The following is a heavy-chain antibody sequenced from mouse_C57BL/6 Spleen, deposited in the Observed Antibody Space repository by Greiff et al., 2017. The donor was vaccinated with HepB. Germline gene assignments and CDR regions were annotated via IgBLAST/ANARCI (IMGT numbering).Heavy chain of an antibody. V-gene: IGHV14-4*01. D-gene: IGHD4-1*01. Sequence: EVKLVESGAELVRPGASVKLSCTASGFNIKDDYMHWVKQRPEQGLEWIGWIDPENGDTEYASKFQGKATITADTSSNTAYLQLSSLTSEDTAVYYCTTSSSGTGYFDYWGQGTTLTVSS. CDR1: GFNIKDDY. CDR3: TTSSSGTGYFDY. CDR2: IDPENGDT. J-gene: IGHJ2*01.